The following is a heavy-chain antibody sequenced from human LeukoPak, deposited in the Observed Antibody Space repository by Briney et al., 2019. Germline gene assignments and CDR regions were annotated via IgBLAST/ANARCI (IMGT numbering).Heavy chain of an antibody. CDR1: GFTFNNYW. Sequence: GGSLRLSCSASGFTFNNYWMNWVRQAPGKGLEWVSVIYSGGSTYYADSVKGRFTISRDNSKNTLYLQMNSLRAEDTAVYYCARDVTRGGDYWGQGTLVTVSS. CDR3: ARDVTRGGDY. D-gene: IGHD1-1*01. CDR2: IYSGGST. J-gene: IGHJ4*02. V-gene: IGHV3-66*01.